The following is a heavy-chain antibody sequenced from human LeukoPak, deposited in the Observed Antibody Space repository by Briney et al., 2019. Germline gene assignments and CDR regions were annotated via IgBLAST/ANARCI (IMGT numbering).Heavy chain of an antibody. Sequence: GGSLRLSCAASEFTFSSYSMNWVRQAPGKGLEWVSYITNSGNSKSYADSVKGRFTISRDNTKNSLYLQMNSLRAEDTAVYYCARGNLSPFDYWGQGTLVTVSS. CDR3: ARGNLSPFDY. V-gene: IGHV3-48*01. CDR1: EFTFSSYS. CDR2: ITNSGNSK. J-gene: IGHJ4*02. D-gene: IGHD1-14*01.